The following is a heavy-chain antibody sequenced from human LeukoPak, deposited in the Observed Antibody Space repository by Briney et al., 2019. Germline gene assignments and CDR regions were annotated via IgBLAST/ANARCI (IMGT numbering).Heavy chain of an antibody. Sequence: PGGSLRVSCAASGCTFSIYAMNWVRQAPGKGLEWVSVISGSGGSTYYADSVKGRFTISRDNSKNTLYLQMNSLRAEDTAVYYCANIEHYPDYWGQGTLVTVSS. V-gene: IGHV3-23*01. J-gene: IGHJ4*02. D-gene: IGHD3-3*02. CDR2: ISGSGGST. CDR1: GCTFSIYA. CDR3: ANIEHYPDY.